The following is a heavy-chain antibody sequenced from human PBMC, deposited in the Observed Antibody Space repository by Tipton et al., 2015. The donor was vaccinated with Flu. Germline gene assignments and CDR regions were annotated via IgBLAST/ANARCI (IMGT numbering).Heavy chain of an antibody. Sequence: LPCTVSGGSISSSSYYWGWIRQPPGKGLEWIGSIYYSGSTYYNPSLKSRVTISVDTSKNQFSLKLSSVTAADTAVYYCARDDYCSGGSCPVGAFDIWGQGTMVTVSS. D-gene: IGHD2-15*01. CDR3: ARDDYCSGGSCPVGAFDI. CDR2: IYYSGST. CDR1: GGSISSSSYY. J-gene: IGHJ3*02. V-gene: IGHV4-39*07.